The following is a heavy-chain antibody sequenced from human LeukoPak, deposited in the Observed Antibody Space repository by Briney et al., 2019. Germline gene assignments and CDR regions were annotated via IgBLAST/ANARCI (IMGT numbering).Heavy chain of an antibody. CDR3: ASSIVYCSSTSCYFN. CDR1: GYTFTGYF. V-gene: IGHV1-2*02. CDR2: INPNSGGT. Sequence: GASVKVSCKASGYTFTGYFMHWVRQAPGQGLEWMGWINPNSGGTNYAQKFQGRATMTRDTSISTACMELSRLRSDDTAVYYCASSIVYCSSTSCYFNWGQGTLVTVSS. D-gene: IGHD2-2*01. J-gene: IGHJ4*02.